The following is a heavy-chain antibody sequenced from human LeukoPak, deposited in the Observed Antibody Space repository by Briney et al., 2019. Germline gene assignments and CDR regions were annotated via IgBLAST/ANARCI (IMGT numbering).Heavy chain of an antibody. CDR2: IRAKTYGGTT. J-gene: IGHJ4*02. V-gene: IGHV3-49*03. CDR3: ARADYGGNAGGF. CDR1: GFTFGDYA. D-gene: IGHD4-23*01. Sequence: PGGSLRLSCTASGFTFGDYAMSWFRQAPGKGLEWVGFIRAKTYGGTTQYAASVKDRFTISRDDSKSIAYLQMNSLKTEDTAVYYCARADYGGNAGGFWGQGTLVTVS.